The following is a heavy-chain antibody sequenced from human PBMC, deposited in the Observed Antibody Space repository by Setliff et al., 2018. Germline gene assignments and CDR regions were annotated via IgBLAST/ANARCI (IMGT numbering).Heavy chain of an antibody. Sequence: GASVKVSCKASGGTFSSYGISWVRQAPGQGLEWMGGTIPIFGTTDYAQKFRGRVTIITDESTSTAFMQLSSLRSEDTAVYSCARGGYSSRWYDHGRGLDYWGQGTLVTVSS. D-gene: IGHD6-19*01. V-gene: IGHV1-69*05. CDR2: TIPIFGTT. CDR3: ARGGYSSRWYDHGRGLDY. CDR1: GGTFSSYG. J-gene: IGHJ4*02.